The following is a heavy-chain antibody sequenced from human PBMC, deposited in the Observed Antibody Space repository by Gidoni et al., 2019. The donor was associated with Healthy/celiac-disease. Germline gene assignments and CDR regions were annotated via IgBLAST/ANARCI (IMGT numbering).Heavy chain of an antibody. CDR2: IYYSGST. V-gene: IGHV4-39*07. J-gene: IGHJ4*02. CDR3: ARLPTIFGVSEATYFDY. D-gene: IGHD3-3*01. CDR1: GGSISRSSYY. Sequence: QLQLQESGPVLVKPSETLSLTCTVSGGSISRSSYYWGWIRQPPGKGLEWIGIIYYSGSTYYNPSLKSRVTISVDTSKNQFSLKLSSVTAADTAVYYCARLPTIFGVSEATYFDYWGQGTLVTVSS.